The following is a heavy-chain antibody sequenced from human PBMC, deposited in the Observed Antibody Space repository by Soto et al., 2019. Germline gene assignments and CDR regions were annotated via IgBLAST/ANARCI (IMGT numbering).Heavy chain of an antibody. V-gene: IGHV2-26*01. Sequence: QVTLKESGPVPVKPTETLTLTCTVSGFSLSNARMGVSWIRQPPGKALEWLAHIFSNDEKSYSTSLKSRLTISKDTSKSQVVLTMTNMDPVDTATYYCARIPENCSGGSCYSNWFDPWGQGTLVTVSS. J-gene: IGHJ5*02. CDR1: GFSLSNARMG. D-gene: IGHD2-15*01. CDR3: ARIPENCSGGSCYSNWFDP. CDR2: IFSNDEK.